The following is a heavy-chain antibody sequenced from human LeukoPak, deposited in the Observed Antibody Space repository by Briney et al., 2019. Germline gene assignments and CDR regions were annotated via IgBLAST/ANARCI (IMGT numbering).Heavy chain of an antibody. V-gene: IGHV1-2*02. CDR2: INPNSGDT. J-gene: IGHJ4*02. Sequence: ASVKVSCKASGYTFTGYYMHWVRQAPGQGLEWLGWINPNSGDTNFAQKFQGRVTMTRDTSISTAYMELSRLRSDDTAVYYCARDLAGYNWNDAGFDSWGQGTLVTVPS. CDR1: GYTFTGYY. CDR3: ARDLAGYNWNDAGFDS. D-gene: IGHD1-20*01.